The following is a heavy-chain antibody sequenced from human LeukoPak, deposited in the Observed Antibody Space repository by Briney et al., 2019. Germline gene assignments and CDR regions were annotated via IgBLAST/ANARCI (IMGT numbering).Heavy chain of an antibody. CDR3: SRGLDSRRLGY. J-gene: IGHJ4*02. D-gene: IGHD3-22*01. CDR1: GASFNSDDQY. CDR2: IHPSGML. V-gene: IGHV4-31*03. Sequence: SETLSLTCTVSGASFNSDDQYWNWIRQSPGKGLEWIGSIHPSGMLYNNPSLESRVTMSRDTSKNQFSLNLNSVAAADTAVYFCSRGLDSRRLGYWGQGILVTVSS.